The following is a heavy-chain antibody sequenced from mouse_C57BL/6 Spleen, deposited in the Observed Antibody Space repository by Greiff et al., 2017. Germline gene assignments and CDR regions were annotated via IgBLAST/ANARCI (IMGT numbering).Heavy chain of an antibody. J-gene: IGHJ4*01. CDR2: ISDGGSYT. CDR1: GFTFSSYA. Sequence: EVQLVESGGGLVKPGGSLKLSCAASGFTFSSYAMSWVRQTPEKRLEWVATISDGGSYTYYPDNVKGRFTISRDNAKNNLYLQMSQLKSEDTAMYYCAREGGNYYGSWAMDYWGQGTSVTVSS. V-gene: IGHV5-4*01. CDR3: AREGGNYYGSWAMDY. D-gene: IGHD1-1*01.